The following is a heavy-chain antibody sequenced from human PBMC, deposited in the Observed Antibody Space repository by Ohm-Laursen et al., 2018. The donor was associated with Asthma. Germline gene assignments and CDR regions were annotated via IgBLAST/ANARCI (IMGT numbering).Heavy chain of an antibody. J-gene: IGHJ4*02. V-gene: IGHV3-11*01. CDR2: TSGTGSVI. D-gene: IGHD3-16*01. CDR3: AILGDSSITQ. Sequence: SLRLSCAAPGFIFNNDFMSWIRQAPGKGLEWVSYTSGTGSVIYYADSVKGRFTISWDDAKNSLYLQMNSLRVDDTAVYYCAILGDSSITQWGQGTLVTVSS. CDR1: GFIFNNDF.